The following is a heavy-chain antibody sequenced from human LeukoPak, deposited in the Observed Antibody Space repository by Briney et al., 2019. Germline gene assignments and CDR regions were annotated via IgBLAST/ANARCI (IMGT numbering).Heavy chain of an antibody. CDR2: ISYDGSNK. D-gene: IGHD5-18*01. V-gene: IGHV3-30*18. CDR3: AKDLGGYSYGLGLTRQKNWFDP. J-gene: IGHJ5*02. Sequence: GGSLRLSCAASGFTFSSYGMHWVRQAPGKGLEWVAVISYDGSNKYCADSVKGRFTISRDNSKNTLYLQMNSLRAEDTAVYYCAKDLGGYSYGLGLTRQKNWFDPWGQGTLVTVSS. CDR1: GFTFSSYG.